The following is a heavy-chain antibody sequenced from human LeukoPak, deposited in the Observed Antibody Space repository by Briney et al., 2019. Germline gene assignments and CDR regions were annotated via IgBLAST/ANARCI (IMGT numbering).Heavy chain of an antibody. CDR1: GFTFSSYD. V-gene: IGHV3-13*01. CDR2: IGTAGDT. Sequence: GGSLRLSCAASGFTFSSYDMHWVRQATGKGLEWVSAIGTAGDTYYPGSVKGRFTISRENAKNSLYLQMNSLRAGDTAVYYCARGFDILTGYSAFDIWGQGTMVTVSS. CDR3: ARGFDILTGYSAFDI. J-gene: IGHJ3*02. D-gene: IGHD3-9*01.